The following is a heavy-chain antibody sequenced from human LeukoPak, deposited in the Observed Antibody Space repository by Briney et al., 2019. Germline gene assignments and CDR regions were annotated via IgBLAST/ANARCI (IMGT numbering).Heavy chain of an antibody. Sequence: GRSLRLSCAASGFTFSSYGMHWVRQAPGKGLEWVAVIWYDGSNKYYADSVKGRFTISRDNSKNTLYLQMNSLRAEDTAVYYCARDPAPHYGGNSEVYYYYYMDVWGKGTTVTVSS. J-gene: IGHJ6*03. CDR1: GFTFSSYG. D-gene: IGHD4-23*01. V-gene: IGHV3-33*01. CDR3: ARDPAPHYGGNSEVYYYYYMDV. CDR2: IWYDGSNK.